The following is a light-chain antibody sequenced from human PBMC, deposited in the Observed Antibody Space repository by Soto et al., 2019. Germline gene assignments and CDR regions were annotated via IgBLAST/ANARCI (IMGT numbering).Light chain of an antibody. CDR3: LSYTASSTLV. J-gene: IGLJ1*01. CDR2: QVS. V-gene: IGLV2-14*01. Sequence: QSVLTQPASVSGSPGQSITISCTGTSSDISGYNSVSWYQHHPGKAPKLIVFQVSFRPSAVSDRFSGSKSDNTASLSISGLQTEDEADYYCLSYTASSTLVFGSGTKVTVL. CDR1: SSDISGYNS.